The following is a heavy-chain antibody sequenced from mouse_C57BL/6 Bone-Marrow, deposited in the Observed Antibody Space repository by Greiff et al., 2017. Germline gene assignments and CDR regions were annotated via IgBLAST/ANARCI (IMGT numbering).Heavy chain of an antibody. CDR3: ARSGPTFAY. Sequence: QVQLQQSGAELVRPGTSVKVSCKASGYAFTNYLIEWVKQRPGQGLEWIGVINPGSGGTNYNEKFKGKATLTADKSSSTAYMQLSSLTSEDSAVYFCARSGPTFAYWGQGTLVTVSA. CDR2: INPGSGGT. V-gene: IGHV1-54*01. CDR1: GYAFTNYL. D-gene: IGHD2-10*01. J-gene: IGHJ3*01.